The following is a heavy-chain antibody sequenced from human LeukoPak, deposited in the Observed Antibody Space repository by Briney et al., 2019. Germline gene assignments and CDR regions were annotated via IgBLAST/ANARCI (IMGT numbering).Heavy chain of an antibody. V-gene: IGHV3-48*03. CDR2: ISSSGSTI. Sequence: GGSLRLSCAASGFTFSSYEMNWVRQAPGKGLEWVSYISSSGSTIYYADSVKGRFTISRDNAKNALYLQMNSLRAEDTAVYYCATAGLTVGNYELFDSWGQGTLVTVSS. J-gene: IGHJ4*02. D-gene: IGHD3-3*01. CDR3: ATAGLTVGNYELFDS. CDR1: GFTFSSYE.